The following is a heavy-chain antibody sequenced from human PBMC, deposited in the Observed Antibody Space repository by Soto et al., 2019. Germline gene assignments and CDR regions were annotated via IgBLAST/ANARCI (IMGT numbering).Heavy chain of an antibody. CDR1: GFTFSSYA. V-gene: IGHV3-23*01. CDR3: AKGHIVATIAPYYYYGMDV. Sequence: GGSLRLSCAASGFTFSSYAMSWVRQAPGKGLEWVSAISGSGGSTYYADSVKGRFTISRDNSKNTLYLQMNSLRAEDTAVYYCAKGHIVATIAPYYYYGMDVWGQGTTVTVSS. D-gene: IGHD5-12*01. CDR2: ISGSGGST. J-gene: IGHJ6*02.